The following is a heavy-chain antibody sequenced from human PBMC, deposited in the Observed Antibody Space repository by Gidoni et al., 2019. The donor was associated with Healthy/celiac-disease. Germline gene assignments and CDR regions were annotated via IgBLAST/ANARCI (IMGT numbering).Heavy chain of an antibody. CDR2: ISSSSSYI. CDR3: ARDGDGDWAFDI. V-gene: IGHV3-21*01. CDR1: GFPFSSYS. J-gene: IGHJ3*02. Sequence: EVQLVESGGGLVKPGGSLRLSCAASGFPFSSYSMNWVRQAPGKGLEWVSSISSSSSYIYYADSVKGRFTISRDNAKNSLYLQMNSLRAEDTAVYYCARDGDGDWAFDIWGQGTMVTVSS. D-gene: IGHD4-17*01.